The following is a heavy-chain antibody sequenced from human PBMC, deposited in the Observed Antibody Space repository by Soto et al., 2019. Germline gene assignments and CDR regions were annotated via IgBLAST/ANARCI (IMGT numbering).Heavy chain of an antibody. CDR2: IYTSGST. J-gene: IGHJ3*02. Sequence: QVQLQESGPGLVKPSETLSLTCTVSGGSISSYYWSWIRQPAGKGLEWIGRIYTSGSTNYNPSLKSRVTMSVDTSKNQFSLKLSSVTAADTAVYYCASYPYYDFGSGGDRDAFDIWGQGTMVTVSS. CDR1: GGSISSYY. D-gene: IGHD3-3*01. V-gene: IGHV4-4*07. CDR3: ASYPYYDFGSGGDRDAFDI.